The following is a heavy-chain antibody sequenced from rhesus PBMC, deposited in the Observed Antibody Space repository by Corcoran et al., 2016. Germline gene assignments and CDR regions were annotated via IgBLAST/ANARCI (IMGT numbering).Heavy chain of an antibody. CDR1: VGSLNGYY. CDR2: IDGNSESN. D-gene: IGHD3-16*01. Sequence: QVKLQQWGEGLVKPSETLSLTCAVYVGSLNGYYWSWIRQPPGKGLEGLGNIDGNSESNNYNPSLKNRWTMSKDPSNIQFSLKLISVSAADTAVYYGARVRNYYSGSFGSLDVWGRGVLVTVSS. V-gene: IGHV4-73*01. CDR3: ARVRNYYSGSFGSLDV. J-gene: IGHJ5-2*02.